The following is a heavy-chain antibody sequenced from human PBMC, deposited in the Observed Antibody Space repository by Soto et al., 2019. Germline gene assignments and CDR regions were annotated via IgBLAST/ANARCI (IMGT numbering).Heavy chain of an antibody. CDR1: GFTVSNNY. CDR3: ATRAGGGGY. CDR2: IYSGGYT. Sequence: EVQLVESGGGLIQPGGSLRLSCAVSGFTVSNNYMSWVRQAPGKGLEGVSVIYSGGYTAYGDSVKGRFTISRDNSKNTIYHQLNALGAAHRGVFYCATRAGGGGYGGQGTLVTVSS. D-gene: IGHD3-10*01. J-gene: IGHJ4*02. V-gene: IGHV3-53*01.